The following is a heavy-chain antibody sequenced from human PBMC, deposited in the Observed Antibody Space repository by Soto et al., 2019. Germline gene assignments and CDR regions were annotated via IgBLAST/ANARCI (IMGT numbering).Heavy chain of an antibody. D-gene: IGHD1-1*01. CDR2: IYYSGNT. Sequence: PSETLSLTCTVSGGSISSYYWSWIRQPPGKGLEWIGYIYYSGNTNYNPSLKSRVTISVDTSKNQFSLQLSSVTAADTAVYYCARHEAGYGRLDYWGQGTLVTVSS. CDR3: ARHEAGYGRLDY. CDR1: GGSISSYY. V-gene: IGHV4-59*08. J-gene: IGHJ4*02.